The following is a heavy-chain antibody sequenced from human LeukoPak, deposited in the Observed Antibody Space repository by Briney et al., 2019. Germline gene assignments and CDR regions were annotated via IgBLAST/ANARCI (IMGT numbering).Heavy chain of an antibody. V-gene: IGHV3-7*01. D-gene: IGHD1-26*01. CDR2: IKPDGSEN. CDR1: GFTFSTDW. CDR3: ARLGSYADFDY. J-gene: IGHJ4*02. Sequence: PGGSLRLSCAASGFTFSTDWMSWVRQGPGKGLEWVANIKPDGSENYYVDSVKGRFTFSRHNAKNSLYLQMNSLSAEDTAVYYCARLGSYADFDYCGQGTLVTVSS.